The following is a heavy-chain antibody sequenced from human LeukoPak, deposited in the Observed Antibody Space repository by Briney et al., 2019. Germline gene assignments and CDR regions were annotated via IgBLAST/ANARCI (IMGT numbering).Heavy chain of an antibody. CDR1: GGSFSGHY. Sequence: SETLSLTCAVYGGSFSGHYWSWVRQPPGKGLEWIGDIDHGGSTSYNPSLKSRVTISVDTSKNQISLKVNSVTAADTAMYYCARGPVRQLAYYHYYMDVWGEGTTVTVSS. J-gene: IGHJ6*03. CDR2: IDHGGST. D-gene: IGHD6-6*01. V-gene: IGHV4-34*01. CDR3: ARGPVRQLAYYHYYMDV.